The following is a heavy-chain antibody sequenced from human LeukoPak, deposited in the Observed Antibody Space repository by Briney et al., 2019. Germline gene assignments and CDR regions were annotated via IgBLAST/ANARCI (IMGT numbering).Heavy chain of an antibody. Sequence: SETLSLTCTVSGGSISGYYWSWIRQPPGKGLEWIGYIYYSGSTNYNPSLKSRVTISVDTSKNQFSLKLSSVTAADTAVYYCARVPTVTDTPYFDYWGQGTLVTVSS. CDR1: GGSISGYY. D-gene: IGHD4-17*01. J-gene: IGHJ4*02. CDR3: ARVPTVTDTPYFDY. V-gene: IGHV4-59*01. CDR2: IYYSGST.